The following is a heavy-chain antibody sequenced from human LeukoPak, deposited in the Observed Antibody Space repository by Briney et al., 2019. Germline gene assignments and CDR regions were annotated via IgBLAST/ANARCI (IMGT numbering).Heavy chain of an antibody. D-gene: IGHD2-8*01. CDR3: ARGHCTNGVCFVYFQH. V-gene: IGHV1-2*02. Sequence: GASVEVSCKASGYTFTGYYMHWVRQAPGQGLEWMGWINPNSGGTNYAQKFQGRVTMTRDTSISTAYMELSRLRSDDTAVYYCARGHCTNGVCFVYFQHWGQGTLVTVSS. CDR2: INPNSGGT. J-gene: IGHJ1*01. CDR1: GYTFTGYY.